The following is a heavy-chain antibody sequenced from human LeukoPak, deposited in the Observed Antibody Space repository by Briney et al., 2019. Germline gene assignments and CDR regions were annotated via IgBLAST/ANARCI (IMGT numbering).Heavy chain of an antibody. CDR1: GFTFSSYS. D-gene: IGHD4-17*01. Sequence: TGGSLRLSCAASGFTFSSYSMNWVRQAPGKGLEWVSYISSSSSSTIYYADSVKGRFTISRDNAKNSLYLQMNSLRAEDTAVYYCARDDHGDYNAEDYGMDVWGQGTTVTVSS. V-gene: IGHV3-48*01. J-gene: IGHJ6*02. CDR2: ISSSSSSTI. CDR3: ARDDHGDYNAEDYGMDV.